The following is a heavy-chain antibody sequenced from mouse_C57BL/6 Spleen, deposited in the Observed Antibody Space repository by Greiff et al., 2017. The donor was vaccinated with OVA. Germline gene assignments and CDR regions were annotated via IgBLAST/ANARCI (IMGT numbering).Heavy chain of an antibody. Sequence: VQLQQSGPELVKPGASVQISCKASGYSFTDYNMNWVKQSNGKSLEWIGVINPNYGTTSYNQKFKGKATLTVDQSSSTAYMQLNSLTSEDSAVYDCARTLWGGYDVGNYWGQGTTLTVSS. CDR1: GYSFTDYN. V-gene: IGHV1-39*01. D-gene: IGHD2-2*01. CDR3: ARTLWGGYDVGNY. CDR2: INPNYGTT. J-gene: IGHJ2*01.